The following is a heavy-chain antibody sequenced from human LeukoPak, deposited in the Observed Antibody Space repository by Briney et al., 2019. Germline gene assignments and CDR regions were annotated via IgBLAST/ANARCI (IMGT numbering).Heavy chain of an antibody. CDR1: GFTFRSFE. V-gene: IGHV3-48*03. Sequence: GGSLRLSCATSGFTFRSFEMNWVRQPPGKGLEWVSYISSTGSTMYYTDSVKGRFTISRDNAKNSLYLQMSSLRAEDTAAYYCAREGGSGSYYWGQGTLVTVSS. CDR2: ISSTGSTM. CDR3: AREGGSGSYY. J-gene: IGHJ4*02. D-gene: IGHD3-10*01.